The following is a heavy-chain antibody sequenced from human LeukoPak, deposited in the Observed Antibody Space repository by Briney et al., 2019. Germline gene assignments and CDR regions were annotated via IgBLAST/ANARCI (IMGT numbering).Heavy chain of an antibody. Sequence: ASVKVSCKASGYTFTSYYMHWVRRAPGQGLEWMGIINPSGGSTSYAQRFQGRVTMTRDTSTSTVYMELSSLRSEDTAVYYCARVGGYFDWLGDFDYWGQGTLVTVSS. CDR1: GYTFTSYY. V-gene: IGHV1-46*01. CDR3: ARVGGYFDWLGDFDY. CDR2: INPSGGST. J-gene: IGHJ4*02. D-gene: IGHD3-9*01.